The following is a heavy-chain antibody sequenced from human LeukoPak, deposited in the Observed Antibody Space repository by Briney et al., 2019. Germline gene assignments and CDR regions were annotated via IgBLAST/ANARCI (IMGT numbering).Heavy chain of an antibody. CDR3: ARGAYRITISWAFFDY. D-gene: IGHD3-3*01. Sequence: PSETLSLTCAVYGGSFSGYYWSWIRQPPGKGLEWIGEINHSGSTNYNPSLKSRVTISVDTSKNQFSLKLSPVTAADTAVYYCARGAYRITISWAFFDYWGQGTLVTVSS. J-gene: IGHJ4*02. CDR1: GGSFSGYY. V-gene: IGHV4-34*01. CDR2: INHSGST.